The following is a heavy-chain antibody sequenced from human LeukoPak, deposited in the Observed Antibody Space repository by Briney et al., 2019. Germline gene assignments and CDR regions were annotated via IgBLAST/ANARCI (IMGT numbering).Heavy chain of an antibody. CDR1: GFTFSSHA. D-gene: IGHD5-24*01. Sequence: GGSLRLSCAASGFTFSSHAMHWVRQAPGKGLVWVSRIDNDGGTSYADSVKGRFTITRDNAKNTLYLQMNSLRAEDTALYYCARDLNYNLDFWGQGTLVTVSS. CDR2: IDNDGGT. V-gene: IGHV3-74*01. CDR3: ARDLNYNLDF. J-gene: IGHJ4*02.